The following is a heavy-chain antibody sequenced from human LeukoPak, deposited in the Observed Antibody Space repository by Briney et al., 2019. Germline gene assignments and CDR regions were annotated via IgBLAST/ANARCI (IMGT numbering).Heavy chain of an antibody. J-gene: IGHJ4*02. Sequence: ASVKVSCKASGYTFTGYYMHWVRQAPGQGLEWIGWINPNSGGTNYAQKFQGRVTMTRDTSISTAYMELSRLRSDDTAVYYCAVPYSSSWGLFDYWGQGTLVTVSS. CDR2: INPNSGGT. V-gene: IGHV1-2*02. CDR3: AVPYSSSWGLFDY. CDR1: GYTFTGYY. D-gene: IGHD6-13*01.